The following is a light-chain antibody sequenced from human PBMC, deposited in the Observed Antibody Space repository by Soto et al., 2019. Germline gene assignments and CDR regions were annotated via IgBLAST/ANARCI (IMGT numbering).Light chain of an antibody. CDR2: AAS. CDR1: QSISRN. CDR3: QQSYSTPET. J-gene: IGKJ1*01. Sequence: DIQMTQSPSSLSASVGDRVTITCRASQSISRNLNWYQQKAGKAPKLLIYAASSLQRGVPSRFSGSGSGTDFTLTISSLQPEDFATYYCQQSYSTPETFGQGTKV. V-gene: IGKV1-39*01.